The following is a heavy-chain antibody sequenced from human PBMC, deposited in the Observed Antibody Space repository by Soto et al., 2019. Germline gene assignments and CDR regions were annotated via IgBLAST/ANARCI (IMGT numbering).Heavy chain of an antibody. Sequence: GGSLRLSCAASGFTFINAWMSWVRQAPGKGLEWVGRIKSKTDGGTTDYAAPVKGRFTISRDDSKNTLYLQMNSLKTEDTAVYYCTTPRGNYGGNPYYYYGMDVWGQGTTVTVSS. CDR3: TTPRGNYGGNPYYYYGMDV. CDR2: IKSKTDGGTT. V-gene: IGHV3-15*01. CDR1: GFTFINAW. J-gene: IGHJ6*02. D-gene: IGHD4-17*01.